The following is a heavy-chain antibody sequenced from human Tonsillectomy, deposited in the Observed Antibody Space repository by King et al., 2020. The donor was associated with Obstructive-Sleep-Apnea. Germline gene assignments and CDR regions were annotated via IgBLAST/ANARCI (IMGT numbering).Heavy chain of an antibody. J-gene: IGHJ4*02. CDR2: IYSDGTT. V-gene: IGHV3-66*01. Sequence: VQLVESGGGLVQPGGSLRLSCAASGFNVTSNSMSWVRQAPGKRLEWVSVIYSDGTTYYADPVKGRFTISRDNSKNTLYLQMNSLRVEDTAIYYCVRAQWAWGQGTLVTVSS. CDR3: VRAQWA. D-gene: IGHD2-8*01. CDR1: GFNVTSNS.